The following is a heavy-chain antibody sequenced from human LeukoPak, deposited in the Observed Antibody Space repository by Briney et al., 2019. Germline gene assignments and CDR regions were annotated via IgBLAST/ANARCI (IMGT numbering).Heavy chain of an antibody. CDR1: GFTFNNYE. J-gene: IGHJ6*04. D-gene: IGHD3-10*02. CDR3: AELGITMIGGV. Sequence: GGSLRLSCAASGFTFNNYEMNWVRQAPGKGLEWVSYISSSGYTIYYADSVKGRFTISRDNAKSSLDLQMNSLRAEDTAVYYCAELGITMIGGVWGKGTTVTISS. V-gene: IGHV3-48*03. CDR2: ISSSGYTI.